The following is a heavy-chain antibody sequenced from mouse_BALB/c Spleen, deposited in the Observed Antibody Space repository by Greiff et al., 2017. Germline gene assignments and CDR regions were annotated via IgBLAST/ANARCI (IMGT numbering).Heavy chain of an antibody. CDR3: VRGPDYYGSSYFDY. Sequence: VQLKESGGGLVQPKGSLKLSCAASGFTFNTYAMNWVRQAPGKGLEWVARIRSKSNNYATYYADSVKDRFTISRDDSQSMLYLQMNNLKTEDTAMYYCVRGPDYYGSSYFDYWGQGTTLTVSS. J-gene: IGHJ2*01. D-gene: IGHD1-1*01. V-gene: IGHV10-1*02. CDR2: IRSKSNNYAT. CDR1: GFTFNTYA.